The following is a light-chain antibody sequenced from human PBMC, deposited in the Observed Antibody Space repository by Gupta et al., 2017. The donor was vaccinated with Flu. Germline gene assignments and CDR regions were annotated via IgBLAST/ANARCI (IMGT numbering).Light chain of an antibody. Sequence: DIHMTQSPSSLSASVGDRVTITCRASQSVDTWLAWYQQKPGLAPKLQIYLTSAVESGVPSRFSGSGSGTEFTLTINSLQPDDFANYYCQQYDTYPLTFGGGTKVEIK. CDR2: LTS. CDR3: QQYDTYPLT. V-gene: IGKV1-5*03. J-gene: IGKJ4*01. CDR1: QSVDTW.